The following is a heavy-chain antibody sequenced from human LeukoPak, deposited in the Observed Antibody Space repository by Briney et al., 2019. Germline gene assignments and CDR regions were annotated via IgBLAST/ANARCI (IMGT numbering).Heavy chain of an antibody. CDR3: ARTGTTFDY. CDR2: IKQDGSEK. V-gene: IGHV3-7*03. D-gene: IGHD1-1*01. CDR1: GFPFSSYS. Sequence: GESLRLSCAASGFPFSSYSMTWVRQAPGKGLEWVAKIKQDGSEKYYVDSVKGRFTISRDNAKNSLYLQMNNLRVEDTAVYYCARTGTTFDYWGQGTLVTVSS. J-gene: IGHJ4*02.